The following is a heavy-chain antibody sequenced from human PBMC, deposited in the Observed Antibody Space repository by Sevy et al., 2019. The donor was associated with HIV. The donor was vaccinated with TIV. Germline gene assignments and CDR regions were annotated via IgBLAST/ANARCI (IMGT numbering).Heavy chain of an antibody. CDR1: XDSVXXSDXA. CDR3: ARGGRCXXVTXXXXXH. CDR2: TXYXSKFYN. J-gene: IGHJ1*01. V-gene: IGHV6-1*01. Sequence: SQTLSLTCXISXDSVXXSDXAWNWIRXSPSXXLEWLGRTXYXSKFYNDYASSVQSRLTIYADTSKNQLSLRLNSVTPGDTAVYYCARGGRCXXVTXXXXXHWGQGSLVTVSS. D-gene: IGHD2-15*01.